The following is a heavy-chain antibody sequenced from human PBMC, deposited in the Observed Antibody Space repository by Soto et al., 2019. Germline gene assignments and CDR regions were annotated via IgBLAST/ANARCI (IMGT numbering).Heavy chain of an antibody. CDR2: LNPDTGNT. CDR1: GFTFSDNL. CDR3: ARDKQSVGPGANDAFEV. D-gene: IGHD3-10*01. J-gene: IGHJ3*01. V-gene: IGHV1-3*01. Sequence: QVHLVQSGAELKKPGASVNISCTASGFTFSDNLINWVRQVPGQGLEWMGWLNPDTGNTRYSETLQGRVTISRHPSAIIADLELSGLENEDTALYFCARDKQSVGPGANDAFEVWGQGTMITVSS.